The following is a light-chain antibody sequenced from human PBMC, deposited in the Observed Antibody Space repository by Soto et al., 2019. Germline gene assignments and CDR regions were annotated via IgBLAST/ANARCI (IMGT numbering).Light chain of an antibody. J-gene: IGKJ3*01. CDR3: QQYNKWPPFT. CDR2: GAS. Sequence: EIVMTQSPATLSVSPGERVTLSCRASQSVSSSLAWYQQKPGQAPRLLIYGASTKATGIPARFSGSGSGTEFTLTINSLQSEDFAVYYCQQYNKWPPFTFGPGTKADIK. V-gene: IGKV3-15*01. CDR1: QSVSSS.